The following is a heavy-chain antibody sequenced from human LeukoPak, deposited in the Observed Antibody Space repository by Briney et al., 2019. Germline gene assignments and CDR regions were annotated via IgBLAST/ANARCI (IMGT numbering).Heavy chain of an antibody. V-gene: IGHV4-34*01. J-gene: IGHJ4*02. Sequence: PSETLSLTCAVYGGSFSGYYWSWIRQPPGKGLEWIGEINHSGSTNYNPSLKSRVTISVDTSKHQFSLKLSSVTAADTPLYYCASTTFDYYGSESYFFDYWGQGTLVTVSS. D-gene: IGHD3-10*01. CDR2: INHSGST. CDR1: GGSFSGYY. CDR3: ASTTFDYYGSESYFFDY.